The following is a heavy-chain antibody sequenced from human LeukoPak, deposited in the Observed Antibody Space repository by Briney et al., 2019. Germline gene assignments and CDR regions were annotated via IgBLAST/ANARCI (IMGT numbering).Heavy chain of an antibody. J-gene: IGHJ4*02. V-gene: IGHV3-23*01. Sequence: QSGGSLRLSCAASGFTFSSYGMCWVRQAPGKGLEWVSAISGSGDSTYYADSVKGRFTISRDNSKNTLYLQMNSLRAEDTAVYYCAKGLGYCRDGGCSYWGQGTLVTVSS. CDR1: GFTFSSYG. CDR2: ISGSGDST. CDR3: AKGLGYCRDGGCSY. D-gene: IGHD2-15*01.